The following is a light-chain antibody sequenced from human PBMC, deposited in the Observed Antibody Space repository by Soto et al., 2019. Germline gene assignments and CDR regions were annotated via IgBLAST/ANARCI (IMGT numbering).Light chain of an antibody. CDR3: QQSYSLPFT. J-gene: IGKJ2*01. CDR2: DTS. Sequence: DIQMTQSPSFVSASVGDRVTITCRASQSISDWLAWYQQKPGKAPKLLMYDTSILESGVPSRFSGSGSGIHFTLTIRSLQPEDIATYYCQQSYSLPFTFGHGTKVEIK. V-gene: IGKV1-12*01. CDR1: QSISDW.